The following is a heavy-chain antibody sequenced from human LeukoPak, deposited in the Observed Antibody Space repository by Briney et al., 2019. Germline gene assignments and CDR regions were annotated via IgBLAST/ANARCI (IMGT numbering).Heavy chain of an antibody. CDR2: IYYSGNT. D-gene: IGHD2-2*01. Sequence: SQTLSLTCTVSGDSISSGGYYWSWIRQHPGTGLEWIGYIYYSGNTYYNPTLKSRVIISLDTSKNQFSLKLSSVTAADTAVYYCARVSGIVVVPAASEGPLYYFDYWGQGTLVTVSS. V-gene: IGHV4-31*03. CDR3: ARVSGIVVVPAASEGPLYYFDY. J-gene: IGHJ4*02. CDR1: GDSISSGGYY.